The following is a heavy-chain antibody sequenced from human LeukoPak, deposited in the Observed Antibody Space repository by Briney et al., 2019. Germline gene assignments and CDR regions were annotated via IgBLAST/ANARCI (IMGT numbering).Heavy chain of an antibody. CDR2: IKQDGSEK. CDR3: ARDSPFYSNYVGTYYYGMDV. CDR1: GFTFSSYW. D-gene: IGHD4-11*01. Sequence: GGSLRLSCAASGFTFSSYWMSWVRQAPGKGLEWVANIKQDGSEKYYVDSVKGRFTISRDNAKNSLYLQMNSLRAEDTAMYYCARDSPFYSNYVGTYYYGMDVWGQGTTVTVSS. V-gene: IGHV3-7*01. J-gene: IGHJ6*02.